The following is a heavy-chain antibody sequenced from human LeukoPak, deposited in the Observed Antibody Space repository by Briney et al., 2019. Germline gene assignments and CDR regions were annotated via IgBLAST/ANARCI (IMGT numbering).Heavy chain of an antibody. CDR1: GGSISSGDYY. V-gene: IGHV4-30-4*01. D-gene: IGHD6-19*01. J-gene: IGHJ6*02. CDR3: ARESVAGYYYYGMDV. CDR2: IYYSGST. Sequence: PSETLSLTCTVSGGSISSGDYYWSWIREPPGKGLEWIGYIYYSGSTYYNPSLKSRGTISVDTSKNQFSLKLSSVTAADTAVYYCARESVAGYYYYGMDVWGQGTTVTVSS.